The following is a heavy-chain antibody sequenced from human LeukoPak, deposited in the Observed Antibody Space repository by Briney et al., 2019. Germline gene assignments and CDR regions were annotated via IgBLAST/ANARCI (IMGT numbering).Heavy chain of an antibody. CDR3: AREWDDYYDSSGYPPGY. CDR1: GFTFSSYA. D-gene: IGHD3-22*01. J-gene: IGHJ4*02. Sequence: GGSLRLSCAASGFTFSSYAMSWVRQAPGTGLEWVSAISGSGGSTYYADSVKGRFTISRDNSKNTLYLQMNSLRAEDTAVYYCAREWDDYYDSSGYPPGYWGQGTLVTVSS. V-gene: IGHV3-23*01. CDR2: ISGSGGST.